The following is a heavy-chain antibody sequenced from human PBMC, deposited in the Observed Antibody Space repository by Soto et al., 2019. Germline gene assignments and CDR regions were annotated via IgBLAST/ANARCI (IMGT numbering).Heavy chain of an antibody. CDR2: IYYGGST. CDR3: ARDNYCSSPSCYADAFDI. CDR1: GGSISSGGYS. V-gene: IGHV4-61*08. J-gene: IGHJ3*02. Sequence: SETLSLTSAVSGGSISSGGYSWSWIRQPPGKGLEWIGYIYYGGSTNYNPSLKSRVTISVDTSKNQFSLKLSSVTAADTAVYYCARDNYCSSPSCYADAFDIWGQGTMVTVSS. D-gene: IGHD2-2*01.